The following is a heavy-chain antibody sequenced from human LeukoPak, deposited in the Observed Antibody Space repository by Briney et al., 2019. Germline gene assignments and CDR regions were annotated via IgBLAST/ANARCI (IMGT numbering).Heavy chain of an antibody. V-gene: IGHV3-20*04. CDR1: GFSFDEYG. J-gene: IGHJ6*04. CDR3: AELGITMIGGV. Sequence: GGSLRLSCAASGFSFDEYGMNWVRRAPGKGLEWVSGINWNGDSTDYADSVKGRFTISRDNAKNSLYLQMNSLRAEDTAVYYCAELGITMIGGVWGKGTTVTISS. CDR2: INWNGDST. D-gene: IGHD3-10*02.